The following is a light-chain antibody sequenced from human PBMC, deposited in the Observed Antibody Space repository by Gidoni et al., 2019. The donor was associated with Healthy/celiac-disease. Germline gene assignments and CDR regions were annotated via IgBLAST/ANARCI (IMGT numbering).Light chain of an antibody. V-gene: IGKV4-1*01. CDR1: QSVLYRSNNKNY. J-gene: IGKJ4*01. CDR3: QQYSNTPLT. CDR2: WTS. Sequence: DIVMTQSPASLAVSLGERATINCKSSQSVLYRSNNKNYLAWYQQKPGQPPKLLIYWTSTRESGVPDRFSGSGSGTDFTLTISSLQAEDVAVYYCQQYSNTPLTFGGGTKVEIK.